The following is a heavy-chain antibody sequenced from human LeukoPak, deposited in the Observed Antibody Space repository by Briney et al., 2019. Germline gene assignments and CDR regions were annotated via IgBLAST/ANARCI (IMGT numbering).Heavy chain of an antibody. CDR3: ARDQGPYNYDSFAY. V-gene: IGHV3-7*04. CDR2: IKQDGSEK. CDR1: GFTFSSYW. Sequence: PGGSLRLSCAASGFTFSSYWMSWVRQAPGKGLEWVANIKQDGSEKYYVDSVKGRFTISRDNAKTSLYLQMNSLRAEDTAVYYCARDQGPYNYDSFAYWGQGTLVTVSS. D-gene: IGHD5-18*01. J-gene: IGHJ4*02.